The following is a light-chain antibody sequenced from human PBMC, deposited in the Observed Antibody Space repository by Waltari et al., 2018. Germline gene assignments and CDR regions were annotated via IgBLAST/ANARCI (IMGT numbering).Light chain of an antibody. J-gene: IGLJ2*01. V-gene: IGLV1-40*01. CDR2: GNN. Sequence: QSVLTQPPSVSGTPGQRVPISCSCSTSNIGAGHDVHWYQHLPGTASKLLIYGNNNRPSGVPDRFSGSKSGTSASLAITGLQADDEADYFCQSFDNMLSGGVVFGGGTKLAVL. CDR3: QSFDNMLSGGVV. CDR1: TSNIGAGHD.